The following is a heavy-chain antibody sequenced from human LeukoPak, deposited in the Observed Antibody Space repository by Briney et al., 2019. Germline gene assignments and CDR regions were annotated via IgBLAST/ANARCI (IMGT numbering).Heavy chain of an antibody. J-gene: IGHJ4*02. CDR3: AKGSVWDILTGYYL. Sequence: GGSLRLSCAASGSTFSSYGMHWVRQAPGKGLEWVAVISYDGSNKYYADSVKGRFTISRDNSKNTLYLQMNSLRAEDTAVYYCAKGSVWDILTGYYLWGQGTLVTVSS. CDR2: ISYDGSNK. CDR1: GSTFSSYG. V-gene: IGHV3-30*18. D-gene: IGHD3-9*01.